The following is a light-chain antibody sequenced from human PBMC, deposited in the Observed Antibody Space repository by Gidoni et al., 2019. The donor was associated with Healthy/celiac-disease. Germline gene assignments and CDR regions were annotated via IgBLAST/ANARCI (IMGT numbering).Light chain of an antibody. CDR1: QDISND. J-gene: IGKJ5*01. Sequence: ISMTQSPSSLSASVGDRVTITCPASQDISNDLNWYQQKPGKAPKRLIYDASNLETGVPSRLNGSRSGTEFTFTISNLQPEDIATYYGQQYDKLPLGSITFXQXTRLEIK. CDR3: QQYDKLPLGSIT. V-gene: IGKV1-33*01. CDR2: DAS.